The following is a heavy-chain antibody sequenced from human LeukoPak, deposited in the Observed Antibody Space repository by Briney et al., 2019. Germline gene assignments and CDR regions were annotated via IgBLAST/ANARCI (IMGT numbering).Heavy chain of an antibody. D-gene: IGHD5-24*01. CDR1: GYTFSEYY. CDR2: ISANSGNT. J-gene: IGHJ4*02. Sequence: ASVKVSCKASGYTFSEYYIHWVRQAPGEGLEWVGWISANSGNTIYAQKFQGRVTMTTETSTSTVYMELTSLRFDDTAVYYCARDKNYRFDYWGQGTLVTVPS. V-gene: IGHV1-18*01. CDR3: ARDKNYRFDY.